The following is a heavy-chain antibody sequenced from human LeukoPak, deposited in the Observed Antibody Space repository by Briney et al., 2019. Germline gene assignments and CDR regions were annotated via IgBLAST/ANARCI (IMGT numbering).Heavy chain of an antibody. Sequence: SETLSLTCTVSGDSYTSPYWGWIRQPPGKGLEWIGYIYYSGSTNYNPSLKSRVTISVDTSKNQFSLKLSSVTAADTAVYYCARSDDRVFGVVRYAFDIWGQGTMVTVSS. CDR2: IYYSGST. V-gene: IGHV4-59*11. J-gene: IGHJ3*02. CDR3: ARSDDRVFGVVRYAFDI. D-gene: IGHD3-3*01. CDR1: GDSYTSPY.